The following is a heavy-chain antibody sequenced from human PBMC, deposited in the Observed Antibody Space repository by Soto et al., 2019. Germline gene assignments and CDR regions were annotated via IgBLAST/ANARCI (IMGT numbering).Heavy chain of an antibody. CDR3: ASSRVVTTYFDY. V-gene: IGHV4-30-2*06. D-gene: IGHD2-21*02. CDR2: IYNSGCT. Sequence: QLQLQESGSRLVKPSQTLSLTCAVSGGSISRAGYSWSWIRQSPGKGLEWIGYIYNSGCTFYNPSLKSRLTISVDRSKNQLSLQLNSVTAADTAVYYCASSRVVTTYFDYWGQGTLVTVSS. J-gene: IGHJ4*02. CDR1: GGSISRAGYS.